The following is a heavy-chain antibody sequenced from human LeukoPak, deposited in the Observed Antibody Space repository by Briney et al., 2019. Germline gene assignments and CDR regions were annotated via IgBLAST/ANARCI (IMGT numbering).Heavy chain of an antibody. Sequence: GGTPRLSCAASGVIFSDYYMGWVRQAPRKGLEWVGRARNKANGYTKEYAAYVKGRFTISRDDSKNSLSLQMKSPKTEDTAVYYCIRDPPHSWGQGTLVTVSS. CDR2: ARNKANGYTK. CDR3: IRDPPHS. V-gene: IGHV3-72*01. J-gene: IGHJ4*02. CDR1: GVIFSDYY. D-gene: IGHD1-26*01.